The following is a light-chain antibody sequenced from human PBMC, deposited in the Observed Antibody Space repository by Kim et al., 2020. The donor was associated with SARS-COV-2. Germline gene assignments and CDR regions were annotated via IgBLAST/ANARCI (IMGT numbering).Light chain of an antibody. V-gene: IGLV2-11*01. J-gene: IGLJ1*01. Sequence: QSALTQPRSVSGSPGQSVTISCTGTSRDVGSSHYVSWYQQHPGKAPKLLIFRVSERPSGVPDRFSGSKSGNTASLTISGLQAEDGADYFCCSTAGVHTYVFGSGNNVTVL. CDR2: RVS. CDR3: CSTAGVHTYV. CDR1: SRDVGSSHY.